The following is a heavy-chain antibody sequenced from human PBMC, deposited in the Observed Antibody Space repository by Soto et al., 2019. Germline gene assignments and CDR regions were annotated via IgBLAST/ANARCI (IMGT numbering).Heavy chain of an antibody. J-gene: IGHJ4*02. V-gene: IGHV1-18*01. CDR2: ISAYNGNT. D-gene: IGHD3-22*01. CDR1: GYTFTSYG. CDR3: ARDQLYYYDSSGYYFSDY. Sequence: ASVKVSCKASGYTFTSYGISWVRQAPGQGLEWMGWISAYNGNTNYAQKLQGRVTMTTDTSTSTVYMELRSLRSDDTAVYYCARDQLYYYDSSGYYFSDYWGQGTLVTVSS.